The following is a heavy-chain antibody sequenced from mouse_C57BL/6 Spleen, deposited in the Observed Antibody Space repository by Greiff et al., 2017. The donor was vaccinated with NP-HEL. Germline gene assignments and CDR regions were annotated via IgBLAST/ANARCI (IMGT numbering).Heavy chain of an antibody. D-gene: IGHD1-1*01. CDR3: ARAFITTVVDYFDY. J-gene: IGHJ2*01. Sequence: LQESGAELVRPGASVKMSCKASGYTFTSYNMHWVKQTPRQGLEWIGAIYPGNGDTSYNQKFKGKATLTVDKSSSTAYMQLSSLTSEDSAVYFCARAFITTVVDYFDYWGQGTTLTVSS. V-gene: IGHV1-12*01. CDR1: GYTFTSYN. CDR2: IYPGNGDT.